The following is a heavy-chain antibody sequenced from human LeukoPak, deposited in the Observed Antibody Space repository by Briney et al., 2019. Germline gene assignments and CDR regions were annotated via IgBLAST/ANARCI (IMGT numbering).Heavy chain of an antibody. J-gene: IGHJ3*02. CDR1: GYTFTGYY. CDR3: ATGRDYFGSGNNDAFDI. Sequence: ASVKVSCKASGYTFTGYYMHWVRQAPGQGLEWLGWINPNSGGTNYAQKFQGWVTMTRDTSISTAYMELSRLRSDDTAVYYCATGRDYFGSGNNDAFDIWGQGTMVTVSS. V-gene: IGHV1-2*04. D-gene: IGHD3-10*01. CDR2: INPNSGGT.